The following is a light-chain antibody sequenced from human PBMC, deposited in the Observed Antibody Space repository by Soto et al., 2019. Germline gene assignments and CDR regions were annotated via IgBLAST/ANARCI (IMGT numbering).Light chain of an antibody. CDR3: LSFDSSLRGGV. CDR1: SSNIGAPYD. V-gene: IGLV1-40*01. J-gene: IGLJ2*01. Sequence: QSVLTQPPSVSGAPGQRVTISCTGSSSNIGAPYDVHWYQQLPGTAPKLLIYGNNNRPSGVPDRFSGSKSGTSASLAITGLQAEDEADYYCLSFDSSLRGGVFGGGTQLTVL. CDR2: GNN.